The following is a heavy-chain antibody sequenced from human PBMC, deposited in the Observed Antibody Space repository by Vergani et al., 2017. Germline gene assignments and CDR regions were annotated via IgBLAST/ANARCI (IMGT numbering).Heavy chain of an antibody. CDR1: GYTFTIYS. CDR2: ISGYNGNT. V-gene: IGHV1-18*01. Sequence: QVQLVQSGAEVKKPGASVKVSCKASGYTFTIYSIGWVRQAPGQGLEWLGWISGYNGNTNYAQKLQGRVTMTTDTSTSKAYMELRNLRSDDTAVYYCARRVPFSAFEGQMLCYGLDVWAKGPRSPSL. J-gene: IGHJ6*02. CDR3: ARRVPFSAFEGQMLCYGLDV. D-gene: IGHD2-2*01.